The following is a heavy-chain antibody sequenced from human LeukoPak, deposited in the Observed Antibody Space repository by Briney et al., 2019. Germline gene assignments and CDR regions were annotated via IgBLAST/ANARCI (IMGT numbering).Heavy chain of an antibody. CDR2: IYYSGST. J-gene: IGHJ4*02. D-gene: IGHD5-12*01. CDR3: ARDRGPYSSYDSYYFDY. Sequence: SQTLSLTCTVSGGSISSGGYYWSWIRQHPGKGLEWIGYIYYSGSTYYNPSLKSRVTISVDTSKNQFSLKLSSVTAADTAVYYCARDRGPYSSYDSYYFDYWGQGTLATVSS. CDR1: GGSISSGGYY. V-gene: IGHV4-31*03.